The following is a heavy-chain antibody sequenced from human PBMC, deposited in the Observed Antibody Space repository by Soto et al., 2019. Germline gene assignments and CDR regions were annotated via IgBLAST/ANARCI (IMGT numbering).Heavy chain of an antibody. CDR1: GFTFSSLA. CDR2: ITNGDGGGT. D-gene: IGHD2-15*01. Sequence: GGSLRLSCAASGFTFSSLAMSWVRQAPGKGLQWVSMITNGDGGGTYYADSVKGRFTISRDNSKNTLYLQMNGLRAEDTAVYYCAKAAGQHVVAYYFDSCGQGTLVTVSS. CDR3: AKAAGQHVVAYYFDS. V-gene: IGHV3-23*01. J-gene: IGHJ4*02.